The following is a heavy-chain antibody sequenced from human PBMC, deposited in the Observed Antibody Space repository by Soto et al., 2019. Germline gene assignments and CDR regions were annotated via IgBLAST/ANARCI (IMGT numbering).Heavy chain of an antibody. J-gene: IGHJ4*02. CDR2: ISWNSGSI. CDR1: GFTFDDYA. Sequence: DVQLVESGGGLVQPGRSLRLSCAASGFTFDDYAMHWVRQAPGKGLEWVSGISWNSGSIGYADSVKGRFTISRDNAKNSLYLQMNSLRAEDTALYYCAKDRGVSSGLYYFDYWGQGTLVTVSS. D-gene: IGHD6-19*01. CDR3: AKDRGVSSGLYYFDY. V-gene: IGHV3-9*01.